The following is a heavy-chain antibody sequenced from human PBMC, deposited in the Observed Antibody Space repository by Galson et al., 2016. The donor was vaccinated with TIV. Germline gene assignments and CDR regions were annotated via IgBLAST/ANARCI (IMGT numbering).Heavy chain of an antibody. D-gene: IGHD2-2*01. Sequence: SVKVSCKASGYTFTSYHINWVRQATGQGLEWMGWINPDSGNTGYVQKFQGRVTMTRNISASTVYMERSSLRSEDTAVYYCARSWSVVAPNWVDPWGQGTLVTVSS. J-gene: IGHJ5*02. CDR1: GYTFTSYH. CDR2: INPDSGNT. V-gene: IGHV1-8*02. CDR3: ARSWSVVAPNWVDP.